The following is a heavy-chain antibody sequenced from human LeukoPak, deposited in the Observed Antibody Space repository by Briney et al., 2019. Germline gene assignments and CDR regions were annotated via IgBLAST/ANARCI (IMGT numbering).Heavy chain of an antibody. J-gene: IGHJ5*02. CDR2: ISGSGGST. CDR3: AKTYCSGGSCYGTRGPWFDP. Sequence: GGSLRLSCAASGFTFSSYAMSWVRQAPGKGLEWDSAISGSGGSTYYADSVKGRFTISRDNSKNTLYLQMNSLRAEDTAVYYCAKTYCSGGSCYGTRGPWFDPWGQGTLVTVSS. CDR1: GFTFSSYA. D-gene: IGHD2-15*01. V-gene: IGHV3-23*01.